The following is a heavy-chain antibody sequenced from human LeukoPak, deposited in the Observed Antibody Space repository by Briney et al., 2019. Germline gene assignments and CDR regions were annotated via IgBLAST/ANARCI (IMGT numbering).Heavy chain of an antibody. J-gene: IGHJ2*01. CDR1: GGSVSTNY. D-gene: IGHD4-17*01. CDR3: AREHYGDYLYCYFDR. CDR2: IYASGDT. Sequence: PSETLSLTCTVSGGSVSTNYWSWVRQPAGKELEWIGHIYASGDTKYNPSLQSRVTISIDRSKNQFSLSLKSVTAADTAVYFCAREHYGDYLYCYFDRCGRGTLVTVSS. V-gene: IGHV4-4*07.